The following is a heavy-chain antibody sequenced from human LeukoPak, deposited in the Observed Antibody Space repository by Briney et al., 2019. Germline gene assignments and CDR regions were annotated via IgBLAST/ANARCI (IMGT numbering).Heavy chain of an antibody. J-gene: IGHJ6*03. CDR1: GFTFSTYS. V-gene: IGHV3-21*01. D-gene: IGHD1-26*01. CDR3: ARAYSERYGLGYYYMDV. Sequence: GRPLRLSCAASGFTFSTYSMNWVRQAPGKGLEWVSFISSSSSYIYYADSVKGRFTISRDNAKKSVYPQMNSLRAEDTAVYYCARAYSERYGLGYYYMDVWGKGTTVTISS. CDR2: ISSSSSYI.